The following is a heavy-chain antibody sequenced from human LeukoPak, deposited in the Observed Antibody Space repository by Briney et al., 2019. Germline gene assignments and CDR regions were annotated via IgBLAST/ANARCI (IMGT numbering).Heavy chain of an antibody. D-gene: IGHD4-11*01. CDR2: ISSSSSYI. Sequence: GGCLRLSCAASGFTLSSNRMNWVRQAAGKGMEWVSSISSSSSYIYYADSVKGRFTISRDNAKNSLYLQMNSLRAEDTAVYYCARGVTTAIWSSFDYWGQGTLVTVSS. V-gene: IGHV3-21*01. CDR1: GFTLSSNR. J-gene: IGHJ4*02. CDR3: ARGVTTAIWSSFDY.